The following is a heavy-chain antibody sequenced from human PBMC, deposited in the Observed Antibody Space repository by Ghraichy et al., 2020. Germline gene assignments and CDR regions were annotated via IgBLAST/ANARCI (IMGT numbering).Heavy chain of an antibody. CDR1: GFSLSTSGVG. V-gene: IGHV2-5*02. Sequence: SGPTLVKPTQTLTLTCTFSGFSLSTSGVGVGWIRQPPGKALEWLALIYWDDDKRYSPSLKSRLTITKDTSKNQVVLTMTNMDPVDTATYYCAHTHCRFGELCVLSLFYFDYWGQGTLVTVSS. J-gene: IGHJ4*02. CDR2: IYWDDDK. CDR3: AHTHCRFGELCVLSLFYFDY. D-gene: IGHD3-10*01.